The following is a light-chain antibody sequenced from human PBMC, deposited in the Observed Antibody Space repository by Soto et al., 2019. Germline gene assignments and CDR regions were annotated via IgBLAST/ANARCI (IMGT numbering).Light chain of an antibody. V-gene: IGKV3-15*01. Sequence: EIVMTQSPATLSVSPGARAPLSCRASQSVSSNLAWYQQKPGQAPRLLIYGASTRATGIPARFSGSGSGTDFTLTISRLEPEDFVVYYCQQYGSSSLTFGGGTKVDI. CDR3: QQYGSSSLT. J-gene: IGKJ4*01. CDR1: QSVSSN. CDR2: GAS.